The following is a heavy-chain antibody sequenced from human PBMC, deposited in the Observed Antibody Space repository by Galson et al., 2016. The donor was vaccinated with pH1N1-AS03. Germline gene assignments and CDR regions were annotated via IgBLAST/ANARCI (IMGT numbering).Heavy chain of an antibody. V-gene: IGHV3-30*04. CDR1: GFTFGSSA. J-gene: IGHJ4*02. D-gene: IGHD1-26*01. Sequence: SLRLSCAASGFTFGSSAMHWVRQAPGKGLAWVAVISFDGNAESYADSVMGRFTISRDNSKNTLHLQMNSLRAEDTAIYYCVKESSELTGYFDYWGQGILVTVSS. CDR2: ISFDGNAE. CDR3: VKESSELTGYFDY.